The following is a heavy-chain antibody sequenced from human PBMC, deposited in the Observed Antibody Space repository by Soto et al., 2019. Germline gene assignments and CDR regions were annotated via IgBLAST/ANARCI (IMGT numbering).Heavy chain of an antibody. V-gene: IGHV4-59*01. CDR1: GGSISSYY. CDR2: IYYSGST. J-gene: IGHJ5*02. D-gene: IGHD6-13*01. CDR3: AREWQAAAGFDP. Sequence: PSETLSLTCTVSGGSISSYYWSWIRQPPGKGLEWIGYIYYSGSTNYNPSLKSRVTISVDTSENQFSLKLSSVTAADTAVYYCAREWQAAAGFDPWGQGTLVTVSS.